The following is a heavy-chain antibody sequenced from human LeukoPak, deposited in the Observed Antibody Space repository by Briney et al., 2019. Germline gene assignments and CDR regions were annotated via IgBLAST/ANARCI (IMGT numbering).Heavy chain of an antibody. Sequence: ASVKVSWKASGGTFSSYAISWVRQAPGQGLEWMGGIIPIFGTANYAQKFQGRVTITADESTSTAYMELSSLRSEDTAVYYCARAAPDGYNFDYWGQGTLVTVSS. J-gene: IGHJ4*02. CDR3: ARAAPDGYNFDY. D-gene: IGHD5-24*01. V-gene: IGHV1-69*01. CDR1: GGTFSSYA. CDR2: IIPIFGTA.